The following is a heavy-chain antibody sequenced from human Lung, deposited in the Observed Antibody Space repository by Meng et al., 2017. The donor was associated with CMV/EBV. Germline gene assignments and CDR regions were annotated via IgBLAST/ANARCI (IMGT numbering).Heavy chain of an antibody. D-gene: IGHD2-2*01. Sequence: GESLKISCAASGFTFSSYEMNWVRQAPGKGLEWVSYISSSGSTIYYADSVKGRFTISRDNAKNSLYLQMNSLRAEDTAVYYCASLKDIVVVPAAKGSKYYDYGMDVWGQGTTVTVSS. CDR1: GFTFSSYE. J-gene: IGHJ6*02. CDR2: ISSSGSTI. CDR3: ASLKDIVVVPAAKGSKYYDYGMDV. V-gene: IGHV3-48*03.